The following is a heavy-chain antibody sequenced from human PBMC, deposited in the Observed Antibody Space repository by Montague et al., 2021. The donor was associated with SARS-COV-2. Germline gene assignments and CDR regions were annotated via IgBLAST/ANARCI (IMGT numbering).Heavy chain of an antibody. J-gene: IGHJ5*02. V-gene: IGHV3-7*03. Sequence: SLRLSCAASGFTFSRYRMSWVRQAPGEGLEWVANISQDGSEKYYVDSVKGRFTISRDNAKNSLYLQINSLRAEDTAVYYCARVPRFLWFGELLVDWFDPWGQGTLVTVSS. CDR3: ARVPRFLWFGELLVDWFDP. D-gene: IGHD3-10*01. CDR1: GFTFSRYR. CDR2: ISQDGSEK.